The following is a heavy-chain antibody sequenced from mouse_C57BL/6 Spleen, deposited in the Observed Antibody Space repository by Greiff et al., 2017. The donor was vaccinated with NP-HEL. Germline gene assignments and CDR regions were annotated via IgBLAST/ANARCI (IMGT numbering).Heavy chain of an antibody. CDR2: IYPGDGDT. CDR3: ANSPSYYGSSFDY. D-gene: IGHD1-1*01. J-gene: IGHJ2*01. CDR1: GYAFSSSW. V-gene: IGHV1-82*01. Sequence: VQLQQSGPELVKPGASVKISCKASGYAFSSSWMNWVKQRPGKGLEWIGRIYPGDGDTNYNGKFKGKAKLTADKSSSTAYMQLSSLTSEDSAVYFCANSPSYYGSSFDYWGQGTTLTVSS.